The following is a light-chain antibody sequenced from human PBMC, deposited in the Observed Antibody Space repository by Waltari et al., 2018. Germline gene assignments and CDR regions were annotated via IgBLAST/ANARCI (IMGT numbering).Light chain of an antibody. CDR1: SGHSSNV. CDR3: QTGGHGTWV. Sequence: QLVLTQSPSASASLRASVKLTCTLSSGHSSNVLAWLQQQPEKGPRYLMKVNSDGSHSKGDEIPDRFSGSSSGAERYLTISSLQSEDEADYYCQTGGHGTWVFGGGTKLTVL. V-gene: IGLV4-69*01. CDR2: VNSDGSH. J-gene: IGLJ3*02.